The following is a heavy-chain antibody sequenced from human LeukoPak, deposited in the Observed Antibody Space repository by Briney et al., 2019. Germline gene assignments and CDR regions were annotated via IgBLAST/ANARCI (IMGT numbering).Heavy chain of an antibody. J-gene: IGHJ1*01. CDR1: GFTFSAYA. V-gene: IGHV3-23*05. D-gene: IGHD1-1*01. CDR2: IGSDNKP. Sequence: GGSLRLSCEASGFTFSAYAMTWVRQAPGKGLEWVSSIGSDNKPHYSESVKGRFAIFRDNSKSMLFLQLNSLRAEDTAVYYCARTASRGPQSAESFHHWGQGTLVTVSS. CDR3: ARTASRGPQSAESFHH.